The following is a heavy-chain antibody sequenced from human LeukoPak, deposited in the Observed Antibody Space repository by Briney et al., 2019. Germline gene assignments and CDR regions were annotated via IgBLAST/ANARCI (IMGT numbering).Heavy chain of an antibody. V-gene: IGHV3-30-3*01. CDR2: ISYDGSNK. D-gene: IGHD3-3*01. Sequence: PGRSLRLSCAASGFTFSSYAMHWVRQAPGKGLEWVAVISYDGSNKYYADSVKGRFTISRDNSKNTLYLQMNSLRAGDTAVYYCAREVETEDPYYDFWSGYYKADAFDIWGQGTMVTVSS. CDR3: AREVETEDPYYDFWSGYYKADAFDI. J-gene: IGHJ3*02. CDR1: GFTFSSYA.